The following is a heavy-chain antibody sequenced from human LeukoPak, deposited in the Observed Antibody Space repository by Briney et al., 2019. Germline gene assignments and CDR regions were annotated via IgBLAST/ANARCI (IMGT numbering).Heavy chain of an antibody. J-gene: IGHJ4*02. V-gene: IGHV4-39*01. CDR3: ARQAITMVRGATPPFDY. CDR2: IYYSGST. D-gene: IGHD3-10*01. Sequence: GSLRLSCAASGFTVSSNYMSWVRQPPGKGLEWIGSIYYSGSTYYNPSLKSRVTISVDTSKNQFSLKLSSVTAADTAVYYCARQAITMVRGATPPFDYWGQGTLVTVSS. CDR1: GFTVSSNY.